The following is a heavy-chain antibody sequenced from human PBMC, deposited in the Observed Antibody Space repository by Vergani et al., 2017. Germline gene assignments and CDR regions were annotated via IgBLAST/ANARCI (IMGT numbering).Heavy chain of an antibody. CDR2: IDPSDSYP. CDR1: GYSFTSYW. J-gene: IGHJ6*02. CDR3: ARPPHSSSSWPEDYYYYGMDV. V-gene: IGHV5-10-1*01. Sequence: EVQLVQSGAEVKKPGESLRISCKGSGYSFTSYWISWVRQMPGKGLEWMGRIDPSDSYPNYSSSFQGHVSIAAAKSISTAYLQWSSLKASDTAMYYCARPPHSSSSWPEDYYYYGMDVWGQGTTVTVSS. D-gene: IGHD6-13*01.